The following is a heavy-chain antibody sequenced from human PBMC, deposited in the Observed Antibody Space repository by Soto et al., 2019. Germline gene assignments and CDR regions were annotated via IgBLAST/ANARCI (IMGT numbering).Heavy chain of an antibody. CDR1: GYTFTEYG. D-gene: IGHD4-17*01. CDR2: ISPYNGKT. CDR3: AREDYGENKIYSFDN. Sequence: ASVKVSCKTSGYTFTEYGISWFRQAPGQGLEWMGWISPYNGKTNYIQEFQDRVTITTDTSSTTVYMDLRTLKSEDTAIYFCAREDYGENKIYSFDNWGQGTLVTVSS. V-gene: IGHV1-18*01. J-gene: IGHJ4*02.